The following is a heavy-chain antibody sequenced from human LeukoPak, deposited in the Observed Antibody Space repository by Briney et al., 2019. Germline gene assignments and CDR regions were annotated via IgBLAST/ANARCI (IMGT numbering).Heavy chain of an antibody. CDR1: GFTFSSYA. D-gene: IGHD3-22*01. CDR2: ISYDGSNK. Sequence: PGGSLRLSCAASGFTFSSYAMHWVRQAPGKGLEWVAVISYDGSNKYYADSVKGRFTISRDNSKNTLYRQMNSLRAEDTAVYYCVRTGDSSGYYYPFLFDYWGQGTLVTVSS. CDR3: VRTGDSSGYYYPFLFDY. V-gene: IGHV3-30*04. J-gene: IGHJ4*02.